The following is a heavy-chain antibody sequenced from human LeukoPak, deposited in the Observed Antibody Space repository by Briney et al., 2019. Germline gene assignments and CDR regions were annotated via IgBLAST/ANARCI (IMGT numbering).Heavy chain of an antibody. CDR3: ARVQWELGFDY. CDR1: GGSISSGGYY. CDR2: IYTSESP. Sequence: SETLSLTCTVSGGSISSGGYYWSWIRQPPGKGLEWIGRIYTSESPTYNPSLKSRVTMSLDPSRNQLSLKLTSVTAADTAMYYCARVQWELGFDYWGQGTLVTVSS. D-gene: IGHD4-23*01. J-gene: IGHJ4*02. V-gene: IGHV4-61*02.